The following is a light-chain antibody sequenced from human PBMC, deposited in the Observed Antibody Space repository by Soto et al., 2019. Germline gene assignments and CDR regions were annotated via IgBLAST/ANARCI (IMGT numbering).Light chain of an antibody. J-gene: IGKJ2*01. V-gene: IGKV3-20*01. Sequence: EIVLTQSPGTLSLSPGERAALSCRASQSVSSSFLAWYQQKPGQAPRLLIYGASSTTTGIPDRFTGSGSGTDFTLTIRRLEPEDFAVYYCQHYGSSTYTFGRGPSYRSN. CDR2: GAS. CDR3: QHYGSSTYT. CDR1: QSVSSSF.